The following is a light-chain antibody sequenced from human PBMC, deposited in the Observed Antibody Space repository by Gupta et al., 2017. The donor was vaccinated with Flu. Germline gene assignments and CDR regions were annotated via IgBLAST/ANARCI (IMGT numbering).Light chain of an antibody. CDR1: KLGEKF. J-gene: IGLJ1*01. CDR3: QAWDYSTFYV. Sequence: SGDKLGEKFVSWYQQRPGRSPILVIFQDRKRPPGIPERFSASKSGNTATLTISETQAIDEADYSCQAWDYSTFYVFGTGTKVTVL. V-gene: IGLV3-1*01. CDR2: QDR.